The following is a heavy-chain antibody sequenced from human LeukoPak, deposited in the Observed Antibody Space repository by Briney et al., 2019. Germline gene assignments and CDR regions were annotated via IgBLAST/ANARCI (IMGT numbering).Heavy chain of an antibody. Sequence: ASVKVSCKVSGYTLTELSMHWVRQAPGKGLEWMGGFDPEDGETIYAQKFQGRVTITADKSTSTAYMELSSLRSEDTAVYYCATPYPTDAFDIWGQGTMVTVSS. V-gene: IGHV1-24*01. J-gene: IGHJ3*02. CDR3: ATPYPTDAFDI. CDR2: FDPEDGET. CDR1: GYTLTELS.